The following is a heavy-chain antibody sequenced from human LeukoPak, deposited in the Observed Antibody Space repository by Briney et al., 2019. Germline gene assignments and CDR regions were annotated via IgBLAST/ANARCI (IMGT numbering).Heavy chain of an antibody. J-gene: IGHJ4*02. Sequence: PGGSLRLSCAASGFTFDEYAMHWVRQAPGKGLGWVSGISWNSGNIGYADSVRGRFTISRDNAKNSLYLQMNSLRPEDMALYYCAKDYSSDWYSGYFDYWGQGSLVTVSS. D-gene: IGHD6-19*01. CDR3: AKDYSSDWYSGYFDY. CDR2: ISWNSGNI. CDR1: GFTFDEYA. V-gene: IGHV3-9*03.